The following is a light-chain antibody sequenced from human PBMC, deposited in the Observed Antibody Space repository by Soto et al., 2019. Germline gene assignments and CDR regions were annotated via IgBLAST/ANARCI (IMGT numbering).Light chain of an antibody. Sequence: QSVLTQPASVSGSPGHSITISCTGTSSDVGGYNYVSWYQHHPGKAPKLIIYDVTNRPSGVSNPFSGSKSGNTASLTISGLQPEDEADYYCSSYTTSNTRQIAFGTGTKVTVL. CDR2: DVT. J-gene: IGLJ1*01. CDR3: SSYTTSNTRQIA. V-gene: IGLV2-14*03. CDR1: SSDVGGYNY.